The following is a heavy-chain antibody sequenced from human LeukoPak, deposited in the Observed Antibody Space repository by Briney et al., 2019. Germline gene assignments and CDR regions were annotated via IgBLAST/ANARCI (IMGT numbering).Heavy chain of an antibody. CDR1: GFTFSSYA. CDR3: ARDFGDAFDI. D-gene: IGHD3-10*01. Sequence: HPGGSLRLSCAASGFTFSSYAMHWVRQAPGKGLEWVAVISYDGSNKYYADSVKGRFTISRDNSKNTLYLQMNSLRAEDTAVYYCARDFGDAFDIWGQGTMVTVSS. J-gene: IGHJ3*02. V-gene: IGHV3-30-3*01. CDR2: ISYDGSNK.